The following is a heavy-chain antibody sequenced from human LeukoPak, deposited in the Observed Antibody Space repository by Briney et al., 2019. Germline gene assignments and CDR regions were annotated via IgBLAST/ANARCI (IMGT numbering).Heavy chain of an antibody. V-gene: IGHV1-2*02. CDR3: VRDVRAGRNDAFDI. D-gene: IGHD1-14*01. J-gene: IGHJ3*02. Sequence: GASVKVSCTASGYSFTDYYIHWVRQAPGQGLEWMGWIYPNSGVTNYAQSFQGRVTVTRDTSISTAYMDLSSLTSDDTAVYFCVRDVRAGRNDAFDIWGQGTMVTVSS. CDR2: IYPNSGVT. CDR1: GYSFTDYY.